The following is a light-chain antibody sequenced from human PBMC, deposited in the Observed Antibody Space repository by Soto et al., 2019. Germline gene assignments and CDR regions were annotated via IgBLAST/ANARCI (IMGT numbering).Light chain of an antibody. Sequence: EIVLTQSTATLSLSPGERATLSCRASQSVRRYLAWYQQKSGRAPRLLMYDTSNRATGIPARFSGSGSGTDFTLTISRLEPEDFAVYYCQQRSNWPWTFGGGTKVEIK. CDR2: DTS. CDR1: QSVRRY. CDR3: QQRSNWPWT. J-gene: IGKJ4*01. V-gene: IGKV3-11*01.